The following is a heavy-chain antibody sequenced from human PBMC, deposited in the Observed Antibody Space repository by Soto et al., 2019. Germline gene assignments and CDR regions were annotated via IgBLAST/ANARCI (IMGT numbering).Heavy chain of an antibody. CDR1: GGTIRNNY. D-gene: IGHD3-3*01. CDR3: ARLGGYYQAFDN. CDR2: MYYTGTS. J-gene: IGHJ4*01. V-gene: IGHV4-59*08. Sequence: SETLSLTNTVSGGTIRNNYWLLLRQPPGKGLEWVGYMYYTGTSKYNPSLKSRVTISVDSSKNQFSLKLDSVTAADTAVYYCARLGGYYQAFDNWGHGTLVTVSS.